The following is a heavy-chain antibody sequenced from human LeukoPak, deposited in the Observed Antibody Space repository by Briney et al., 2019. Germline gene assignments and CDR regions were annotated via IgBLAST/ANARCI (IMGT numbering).Heavy chain of an antibody. CDR3: ARDPGKGYYYYGMDV. CDR1: GFTVSSNY. Sequence: GGSLRLSCAASGFTVSSNYMSWVRQAPGKGLEWVSVIYSGGSTYYADSVKGRFTISRDNSKNTLYLQMNSLRAEDTAVYYCARDPGKGYYYYGMDVWGPGTTVTVSS. CDR2: IYSGGST. V-gene: IGHV3-53*01. J-gene: IGHJ6*02.